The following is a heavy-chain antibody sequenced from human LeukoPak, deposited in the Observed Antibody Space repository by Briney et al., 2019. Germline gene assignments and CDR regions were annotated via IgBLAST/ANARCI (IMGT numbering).Heavy chain of an antibody. D-gene: IGHD3/OR15-3a*01. V-gene: IGHV7-4-1*02. CDR2: INTNTGNP. J-gene: IGHJ5*02. Sequence: ASVKVSCKASGYTFTSYAMNWVRQAPGQGLEWMGWINTNTGNPTYAPGFIGRFVFSLDTSVSTAYLQISSLKAEDTAVYYCARDKDGLVYWFDPWGQGTLVTVSS. CDR1: GYTFTSYA. CDR3: ARDKDGLVYWFDP.